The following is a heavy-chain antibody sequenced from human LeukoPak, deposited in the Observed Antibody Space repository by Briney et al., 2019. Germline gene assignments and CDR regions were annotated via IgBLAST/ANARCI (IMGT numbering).Heavy chain of an antibody. D-gene: IGHD2-2*01. J-gene: IGHJ4*02. Sequence: SETLSFTCTVSGGSISSYYWSWIRQPPGKGLEWIGYIYYSGSTNYNPSLKSRVTISVDTSKNQFSLKLSSVTAADTAVYYCARGRGYCSSTSCHSKDDYWGQGTLVTVSS. CDR2: IYYSGST. CDR3: ARGRGYCSSTSCHSKDDY. CDR1: GGSISSYY. V-gene: IGHV4-59*12.